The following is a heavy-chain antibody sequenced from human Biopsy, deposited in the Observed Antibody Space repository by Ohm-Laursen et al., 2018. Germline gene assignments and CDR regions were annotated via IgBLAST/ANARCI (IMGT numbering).Heavy chain of an antibody. J-gene: IGHJ3*01. CDR1: GDSITRSY. CDR3: ASVVLGPTNDAFDL. V-gene: IGHV4-59*12. Sequence: SETLSLTCTLSGDSITRSYWSWIRQSPGKGLEWIGHVFDRGNTNHNPSLKSRVSMSVDTSKNQLSLTLRSVTAADTAMYYCASVVLGPTNDAFDLWGQGTMVVVSS. D-gene: IGHD3-22*01. CDR2: VFDRGNT.